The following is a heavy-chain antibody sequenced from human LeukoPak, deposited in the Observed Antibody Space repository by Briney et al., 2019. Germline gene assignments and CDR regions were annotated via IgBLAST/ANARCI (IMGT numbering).Heavy chain of an antibody. J-gene: IGHJ4*02. Sequence: ASVKVSCKASGYTFNDYYMHWVRQAPGQGLEWMGWISAYNGNTNYAQKLQGRVTMTTDTSTSTAYMELRSLRSDDTAVYYCARGSMLLWFGEFYYWGQGTLVTVSS. CDR2: ISAYNGNT. D-gene: IGHD3-10*01. V-gene: IGHV1-18*04. CDR3: ARGSMLLWFGEFYY. CDR1: GYTFNDYY.